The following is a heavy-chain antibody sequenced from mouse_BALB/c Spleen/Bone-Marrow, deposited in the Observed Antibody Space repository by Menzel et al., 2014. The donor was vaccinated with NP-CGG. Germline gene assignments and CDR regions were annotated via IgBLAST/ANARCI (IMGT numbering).Heavy chain of an antibody. CDR2: IDPANVNT. D-gene: IGHD1-1*01. CDR1: GFNIKDTY. CDR3: ASYVYGYYFDY. J-gene: IGHJ2*01. Sequence: VQLQQSGAELVKPGASVKLSCTASGFNIKDTYMYWVKQRPEQGLEWIGRIDPANVNTKYDPKFQGKATITADTSSNTAYLQPSSLTSEDTAVYYCASYVYGYYFDYWGQGTTLSVSS. V-gene: IGHV14-3*02.